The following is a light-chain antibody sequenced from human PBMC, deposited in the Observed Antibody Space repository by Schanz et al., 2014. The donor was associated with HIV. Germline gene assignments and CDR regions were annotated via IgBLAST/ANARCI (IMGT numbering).Light chain of an antibody. CDR1: SSDVGSYNL. CDR2: EGS. Sequence: QSALTQPASVSGSPGQSITISCTGTSSDVGSYNLVSWYQQHPGKAPKLMIYEGSKRPSGVSNRFSGSKSGNTASLTISGLQAEEEADYYCCSYAGSSTFWVFGGGTKLPVL. J-gene: IGLJ3*02. V-gene: IGLV2-23*01. CDR3: CSYAGSSTFWV.